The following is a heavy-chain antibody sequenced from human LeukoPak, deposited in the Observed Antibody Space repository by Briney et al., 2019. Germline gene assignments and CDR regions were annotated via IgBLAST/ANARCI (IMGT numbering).Heavy chain of an antibody. CDR1: GGSMNYY. D-gene: IGHD5-12*01. CDR3: ARLDVDSDFYYFMDV. CDR2: IYHSGHT. V-gene: IGHV4-59*01. J-gene: IGHJ6*03. Sequence: SETLSLTCTVSGGSMNYYWSWVRQPLGKGLEWIGYIYHSGHTYYNPSFQSRVSISLDTSNNRFSLKLASVTAADTAVYYCARLDVDSDFYYFMDVWSKGTTVAVSS.